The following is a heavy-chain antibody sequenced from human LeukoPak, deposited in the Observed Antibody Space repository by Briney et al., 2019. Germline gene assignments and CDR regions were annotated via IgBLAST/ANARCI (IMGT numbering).Heavy chain of an antibody. CDR1: GYTFTGYY. CDR3: ARVLAVAGTFDY. CDR2: INPNSGGT. Sequence: ASVEVPCKASGYTFTGYYMHWVRQAPGQGLEWMGWINPNSGGTNYAQKFQGRVTMTRDTSISTAYMELSRLRSDDTAVYYCARVLAVAGTFDYWGQGTLVTVSS. J-gene: IGHJ4*02. V-gene: IGHV1-2*02. D-gene: IGHD6-19*01.